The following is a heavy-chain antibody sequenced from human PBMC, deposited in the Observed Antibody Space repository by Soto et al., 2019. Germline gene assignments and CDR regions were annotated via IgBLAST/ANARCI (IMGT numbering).Heavy chain of an antibody. V-gene: IGHV1-18*01. CDR1: GYTFTSYG. D-gene: IGHD3-22*01. Sequence: ASVKVSCKASGYTFTSYGISWVRQAPGQGLEWMGWISAYNGNTNYAQKLQGRVTMTTDTSTSTAYMELRSLRSDDTAVYYCASRQGDSSAVNWFDPWGQGTLVTVSS. CDR2: ISAYNGNT. CDR3: ASRQGDSSAVNWFDP. J-gene: IGHJ5*02.